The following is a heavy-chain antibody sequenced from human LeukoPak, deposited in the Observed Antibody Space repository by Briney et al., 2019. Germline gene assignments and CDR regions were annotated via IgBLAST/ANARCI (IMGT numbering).Heavy chain of an antibody. J-gene: IGHJ4*02. CDR1: GGSISSYY. V-gene: IGHV4-59*01. CDR2: IYYTGST. Sequence: PSETLSLTCTVSGGSISSYYWSWIRQPPGKGLEWIGYIYYTGSTNYNPPLTSRVTISVDTPQNQFSLKLSSLTAADAAVYYCARGALISYSYGPFDYWGQGTLVTVSS. CDR3: ARGALISYSYGPFDY. D-gene: IGHD5-18*01.